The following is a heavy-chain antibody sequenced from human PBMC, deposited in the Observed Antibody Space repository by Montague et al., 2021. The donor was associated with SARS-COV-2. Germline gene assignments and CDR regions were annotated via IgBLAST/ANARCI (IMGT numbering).Heavy chain of an antibody. CDR1: GGSISSGSYY. J-gene: IGHJ4*02. CDR3: ARDIAVPGLFDY. CDR2: ISISGST. D-gene: IGHD6-19*01. Sequence: TLSLTCTVSGGSISSGSYYWSWTRQPAGKGLEWIGRISISGSTNYNPSLKSRVTISVDTSKNQFSLKLSSVTAADTAVYYCARDIAVPGLFDYWGQGTLVTVSS. V-gene: IGHV4-61*02.